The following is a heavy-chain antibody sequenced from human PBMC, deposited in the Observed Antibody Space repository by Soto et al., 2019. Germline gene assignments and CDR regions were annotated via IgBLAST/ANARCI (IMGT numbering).Heavy chain of an antibody. Sequence: DVELSESGGGLVQPGGSLRLSCAASGFNFRSYAMSWVRRAPGKGLEWVSAISGSGGTSYFADSVRGRFTISRDNSTNTLYLQLSSLRVEDTAEYFCAKGRGSSWTIDYWGHGTLVTVSS. D-gene: IGHD6-13*01. V-gene: IGHV3-23*01. CDR1: GFNFRSYA. CDR2: ISGSGGTS. J-gene: IGHJ4*01. CDR3: AKGRGSSWTIDY.